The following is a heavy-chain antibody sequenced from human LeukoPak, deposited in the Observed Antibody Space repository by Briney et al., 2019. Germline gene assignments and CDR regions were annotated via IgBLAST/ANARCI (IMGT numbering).Heavy chain of an antibody. CDR1: GGSISSYY. V-gene: IGHV4-4*07. D-gene: IGHD3-10*01. CDR3: AREVTMVRGVIVNYFDY. Sequence: SSETLSLTCTVSGGSISSYYWSWIRQPAGKGLEWIGRIYTSGSTNYNPSLKSRVTMSVDTSKNQFSLKLSSVTAADTAVYYCAREVTMVRGVIVNYFDYWGQGTLVTVSS. CDR2: IYTSGST. J-gene: IGHJ4*02.